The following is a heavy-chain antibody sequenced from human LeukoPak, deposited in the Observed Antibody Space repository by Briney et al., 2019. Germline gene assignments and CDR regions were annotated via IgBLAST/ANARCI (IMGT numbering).Heavy chain of an antibody. V-gene: IGHV3-23*01. Sequence: GGSLRLSCAAPGFTVSSNYMSWVRQAPGKGLEWVSAISGSGGSTYYADSVKGRFTISRDNSKNTLYLQMNSLRAEDTAVYYCLHRDYFDYWGQGTLVTVSS. CDR1: GFTVSSNY. CDR3: LHRDYFDY. CDR2: ISGSGGST. D-gene: IGHD3-10*01. J-gene: IGHJ4*02.